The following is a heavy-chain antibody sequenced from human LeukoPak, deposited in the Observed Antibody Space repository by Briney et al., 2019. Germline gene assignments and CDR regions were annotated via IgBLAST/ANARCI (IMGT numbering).Heavy chain of an antibody. CDR1: GFTFSSYE. V-gene: IGHV3-48*03. D-gene: IGHD5-12*01. J-gene: IGHJ4*02. CDR2: ISSSSTI. Sequence: GGSLRLSCAASGFTFSSYEMNWVRQAPGKGLEWVSYISSSSTIYYADSVKGRFTISRDNAKNSLYLQMNSLRAEDTAVYYCARGGGYSGYDYLDYWGQGTLVTVSS. CDR3: ARGGGYSGYDYLDY.